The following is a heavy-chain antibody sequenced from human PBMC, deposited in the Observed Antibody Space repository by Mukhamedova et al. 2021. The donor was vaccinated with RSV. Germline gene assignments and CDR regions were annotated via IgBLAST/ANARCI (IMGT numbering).Heavy chain of an antibody. D-gene: IGHD3-10*01. CDR2: ISYDGSNK. V-gene: IGHV3-30*01. Sequence: GAVISYDGSNKYYADSVKGRFTISRDNSKNTLYLQMNSLRAEDTAVYYCARGLRYYYGSGSYFLDYWGQGPLVTVSS. CDR3: ARGLRYYYGSGSYFLDY. J-gene: IGHJ4*02.